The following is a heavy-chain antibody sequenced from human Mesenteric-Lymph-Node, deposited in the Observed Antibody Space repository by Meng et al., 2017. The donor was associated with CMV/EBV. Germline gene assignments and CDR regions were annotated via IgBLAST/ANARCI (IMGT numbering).Heavy chain of an antibody. CDR2: IKQDGSEK. J-gene: IGHJ6*02. Sequence: GESLKISCAASGFTFSSYWMSWVRQAPGKGLEWVANIKQDGSEKYYMDSVKGRFTISRDNAKNTLFLQMNSLRADDTAVYYCARDSPELPYTVLFGVVIRAYFYGLDVWGRGTTVTVSS. CDR3: ARDSPELPYTVLFGVVIRAYFYGLDV. CDR1: GFTFSSYW. D-gene: IGHD3-3*01. V-gene: IGHV3-7*01.